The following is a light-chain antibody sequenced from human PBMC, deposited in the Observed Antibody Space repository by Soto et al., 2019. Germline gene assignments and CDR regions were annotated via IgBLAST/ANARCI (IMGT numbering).Light chain of an antibody. CDR1: SSYVGSYNY. Sequence: QSVLTQPASVSGSPGQSITISCAGTSSYVGSYNYVSWYQQHPGKAPKVVIYDVSNRPSGVSYRFSGSKSGNTASLTISGLQAEDEADYYCSSYTTSSTYVFVTGTKVTVL. V-gene: IGLV2-14*01. CDR3: SSYTTSSTYV. CDR2: DVS. J-gene: IGLJ1*01.